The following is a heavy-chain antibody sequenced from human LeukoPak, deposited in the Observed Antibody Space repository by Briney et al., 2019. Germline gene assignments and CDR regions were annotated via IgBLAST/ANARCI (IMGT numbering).Heavy chain of an antibody. CDR2: ISSSSSYI. D-gene: IGHD6-19*01. CDR3: AREQQWLYYYYGMDV. Sequence: GGSLRLSCAASGFTFSSYSMNWVRQAPGKGLEWVSSISSSSSYIYYADSVKGRFTISRDNAKNSLYLQMNSLRAEDTAVYYCAREQQWLYYYYGMDVRGQGTTVTVSS. J-gene: IGHJ6*02. CDR1: GFTFSSYS. V-gene: IGHV3-21*01.